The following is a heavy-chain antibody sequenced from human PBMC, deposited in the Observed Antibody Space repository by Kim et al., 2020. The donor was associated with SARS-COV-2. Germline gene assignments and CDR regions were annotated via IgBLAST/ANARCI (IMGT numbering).Heavy chain of an antibody. D-gene: IGHD1-26*01. CDR2: IYASGRT. V-gene: IGHV4-4*07. J-gene: IGHJ4*02. Sequence: SETLSLTCTVSGGSISSYYCNWIRQPAGRGLEWIGRIYASGRTDYNPSLKSRVTMSVDTSKNQFSLRLSSVTAADTAVYYCARRGGGSNYFDQWGQGTLVTVSS. CDR3: ARRGGGSNYFDQ. CDR1: GGSISSYY.